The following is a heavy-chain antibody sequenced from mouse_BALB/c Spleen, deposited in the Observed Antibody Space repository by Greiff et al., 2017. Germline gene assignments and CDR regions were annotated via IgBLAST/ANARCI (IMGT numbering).Heavy chain of an antibody. CDR2: IRNKANGYTT. V-gene: IGHV7-3*02. D-gene: IGHD1-1*01. CDR3: ARVTTVNWYFDV. Sequence: DVKLVESGGGLVQPGGSLRLSCATSGFTFTDYYMSWVRQPPGKALEWLGFIRNKANGYTTEYSASVKGRFTISRDNSQSILYLQMNTLRAEDSATYYCARVTTVNWYFDVWGAGTTVTVSS. CDR1: GFTFTDYY. J-gene: IGHJ1*01.